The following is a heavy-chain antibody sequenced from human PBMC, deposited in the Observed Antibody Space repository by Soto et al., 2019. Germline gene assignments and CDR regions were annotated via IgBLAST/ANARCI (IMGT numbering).Heavy chain of an antibody. CDR3: ARGVDGYNFGVVY. Sequence: QVQLVQSGAEVKEPGSSVKVSCKASGGGNLRDYRTTRVRRAPGQGLEWMGWIIPKLGSANYAQNFQRRVTVTADQSTNTVYMELRSLRSADTAVYYCARGVDGYNFGVVYWGHGTPVTVSS. CDR1: GGGNLRDYR. J-gene: IGHJ4*01. CDR2: IIPKLGSA. D-gene: IGHD5-12*01. V-gene: IGHV1-69*01.